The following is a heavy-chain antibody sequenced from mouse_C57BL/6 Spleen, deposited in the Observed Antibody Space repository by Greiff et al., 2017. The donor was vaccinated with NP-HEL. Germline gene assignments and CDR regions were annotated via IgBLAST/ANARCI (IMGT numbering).Heavy chain of an antibody. CDR1: GYTFTDYE. D-gene: IGHD1-1*01. Sequence: VKLQESGAELVRPGASVTLSCKASGYTFTDYEMHWVKQTPVHGLEWIGAIDPETGGTAYNQKFKGKAILTADKSSSTAYMELRSLTSEDSAVYYCTRDYYGSSYGWFAYWGQGTLVTVSA. J-gene: IGHJ3*01. CDR2: IDPETGGT. CDR3: TRDYYGSSYGWFAY. V-gene: IGHV1-15*01.